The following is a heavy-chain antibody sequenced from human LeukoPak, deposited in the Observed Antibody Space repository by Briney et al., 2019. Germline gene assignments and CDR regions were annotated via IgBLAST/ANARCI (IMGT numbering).Heavy chain of an antibody. V-gene: IGHV3-30*03. J-gene: IGHJ6*04. CDR1: GFTFSSYG. CDR2: ISYDGSNK. D-gene: IGHD2-2*01. Sequence: GGSLRLSCAASGFTFSSYGMHWVRQAPGKGLEWVAVISYDGSNKYYADSVKGRFTISRDNSKNTLYLQMNSLRAEDTAVYYCARDMPYYGMDVWGKGTTVTVSS. CDR3: ARDMPYYGMDV.